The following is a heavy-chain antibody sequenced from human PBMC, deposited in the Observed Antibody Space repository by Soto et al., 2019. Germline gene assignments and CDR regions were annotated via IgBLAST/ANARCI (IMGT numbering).Heavy chain of an antibody. CDR1: GFTFSDYC. J-gene: IGHJ5*02. CDR3: ARTIIAFGEVIATHWFDP. Sequence: PAESLTISCVVSGFTFSDYCMNCVRQAPGSGLEWVASIGSGGNFIYYADSVRGRFTISRDNAENSLYLQMNRLRVEDTATYYCARTIIAFGEVIATHWFDPWGQGTKVTVSS. V-gene: IGHV3-21*06. D-gene: IGHD3-16*02. CDR2: IGSGGNFI.